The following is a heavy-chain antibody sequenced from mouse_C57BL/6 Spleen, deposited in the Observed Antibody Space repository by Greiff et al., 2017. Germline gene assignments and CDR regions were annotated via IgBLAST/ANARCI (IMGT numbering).Heavy chain of an antibody. CDR1: GYTFTDYE. J-gene: IGHJ2*01. CDR2: IDPETGGT. CDR3: TRYYGSSGYYFDY. Sequence: QVQLQQSGAELVRPGASVTLSCKASGYTFTDYEMHWVKQTPVHGLEWIGAIDPETGGTAYNQKFKGKAILTADKSSSTAYMELRSLTSEDSAVYYCTRYYGSSGYYFDYWGQGTTLTVSS. D-gene: IGHD1-1*01. V-gene: IGHV1-15*01.